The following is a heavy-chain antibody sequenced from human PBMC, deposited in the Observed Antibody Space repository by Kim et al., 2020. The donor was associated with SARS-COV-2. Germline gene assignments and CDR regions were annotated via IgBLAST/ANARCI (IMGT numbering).Heavy chain of an antibody. D-gene: IGHD3-22*01. CDR3: ARGPPYSFNTNGYCYH. V-gene: IGHV3-23*01. Sequence: GGSLRLSCTASGFTFSSHAISWVRQAPGKGLQWVSAIGGSGDFIYYSDSVKGRFTISRDNSRNMLLLQMNSLGAEDTGLYFGARGPPYSFNTNGYCYHWG. CDR1: GFTFSSHA. J-gene: IGHJ1*01. CDR2: IGGSGDFI.